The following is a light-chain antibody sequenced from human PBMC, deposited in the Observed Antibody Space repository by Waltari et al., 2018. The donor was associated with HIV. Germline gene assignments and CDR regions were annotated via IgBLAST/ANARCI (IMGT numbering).Light chain of an antibody. CDR2: RDY. CDR3: VAWDDSLSGYV. CDR1: NSNVGSKH. V-gene: IGLV1-47*01. J-gene: IGLJ1*01. Sequence: QSVLTQPPSASGTLGQRVTISCPGSNSNVGSKHVYWFQQVPGTAPKLLIYRDYQRRSGIPDRFSGSKSGASASLTISGLRSEDEADYYCVAWDDSLSGYVFGTGTKVSVL.